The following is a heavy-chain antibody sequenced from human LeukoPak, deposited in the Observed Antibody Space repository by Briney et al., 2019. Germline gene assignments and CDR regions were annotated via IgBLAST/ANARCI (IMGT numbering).Heavy chain of an antibody. J-gene: IGHJ4*02. CDR1: GFTFSTYG. CDR3: AREVGRRYYFDY. Sequence: GGSLRLSCAASGFTFSTYGMHWVRQAPGKGLEWVAVLWYDGSNEFYADSVKGRFTVSRDNSKNTLYLQMNSLRAGDTAVYYCAREVGRRYYFDYWGQGTLVTASS. D-gene: IGHD2-15*01. V-gene: IGHV3-33*01. CDR2: LWYDGSNE.